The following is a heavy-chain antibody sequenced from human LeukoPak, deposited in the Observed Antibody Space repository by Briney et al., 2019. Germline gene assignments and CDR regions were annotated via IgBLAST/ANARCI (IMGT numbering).Heavy chain of an antibody. J-gene: IGHJ4*02. CDR3: TTDSETYYYDSSGDQFDY. D-gene: IGHD3-22*01. Sequence: GGSLRLSCAASGFTFSNAWMSWVRQAPGKGLEWVGRIKSKTDGGTTDYAAPVKGRFTISRDDSKNTLYLQMNSLKTEDTAVYYCTTDSETYYYDSSGDQFDYWGQGTLVTVSS. V-gene: IGHV3-15*01. CDR1: GFTFSNAW. CDR2: IKSKTDGGTT.